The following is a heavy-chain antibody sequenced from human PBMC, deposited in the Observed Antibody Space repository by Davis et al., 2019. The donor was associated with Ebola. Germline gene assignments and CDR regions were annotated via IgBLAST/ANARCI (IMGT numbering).Heavy chain of an antibody. Sequence: SETLSLTCTVSGGSISSGGYYWSWIRQHPGKGLEWIGYIYYSGSTNYNPSLKSRVTISVDTSKNQFSLKLSSVTAADTAVYYCARVDFWSGYYYYYYGMDVWGQGTTVTVSS. J-gene: IGHJ6*02. CDR2: IYYSGST. V-gene: IGHV4-61*08. CDR3: ARVDFWSGYYYYYYGMDV. D-gene: IGHD3-3*01. CDR1: GGSISSGGYY.